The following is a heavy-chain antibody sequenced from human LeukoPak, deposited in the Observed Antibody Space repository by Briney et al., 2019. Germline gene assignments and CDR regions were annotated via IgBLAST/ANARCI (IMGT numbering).Heavy chain of an antibody. J-gene: IGHJ3*02. CDR1: GGTFSSYA. CDR3: ARDRDYYDSSGHLGAFDI. V-gene: IGHV1-69*13. D-gene: IGHD3-22*01. Sequence: SVKVSCKASGGTFSSYAISWARQAPGQGLEWMGGIIPIFGTANYAQKFQGRVTITADESTSTAYMELSSLRSEDTAVYYCARDRDYYDSSGHLGAFDIWGQGTMVTVSS. CDR2: IIPIFGTA.